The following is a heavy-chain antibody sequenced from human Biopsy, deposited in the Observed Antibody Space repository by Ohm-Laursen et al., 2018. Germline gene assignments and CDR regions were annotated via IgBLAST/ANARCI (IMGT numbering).Heavy chain of an antibody. J-gene: IGHJ5*02. Sequence: VKISCKASGAIFSNYAITWVRQAPGQGLEWMGGIIPLFGAPNYAQKFQGRLTITADESKSTTYMELSSLRSEDTAVYYCARLAQIYGDSPFDPWGQGTLVTFSS. CDR1: GAIFSNYA. CDR3: ARLAQIYGDSPFDP. CDR2: IIPLFGAP. D-gene: IGHD4-17*01. V-gene: IGHV1-69*13.